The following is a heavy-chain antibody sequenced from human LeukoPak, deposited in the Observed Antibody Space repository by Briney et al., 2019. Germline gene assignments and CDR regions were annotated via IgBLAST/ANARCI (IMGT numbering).Heavy chain of an antibody. D-gene: IGHD6-6*01. J-gene: IGHJ4*02. V-gene: IGHV4-4*07. CDR1: GGSINSFY. CDR2: IYSSGST. Sequence: PSETLSLICTVSGGSINSFYWTWIRQPAGKGLEWIGRIYSSGSTNFNPSLKSRVTMSVDTSKNQFSLRLSSVTAADTAAYFCARENWRSKSIDFDSWGQGTLVTVSS. CDR3: ARENWRSKSIDFDS.